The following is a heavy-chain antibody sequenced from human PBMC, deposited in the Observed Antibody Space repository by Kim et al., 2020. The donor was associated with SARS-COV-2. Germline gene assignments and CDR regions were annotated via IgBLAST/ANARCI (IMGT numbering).Heavy chain of an antibody. V-gene: IGHV3-30*02. D-gene: IGHD5-12*01. Sequence: YENSVQGRFTSSRDNSKNMLYLQMNSLRAEDTAMYYCAKDHEEIVATPGDFRGQGTLVTVSS. CDR3: AKDHEEIVATPGDF. J-gene: IGHJ4*02.